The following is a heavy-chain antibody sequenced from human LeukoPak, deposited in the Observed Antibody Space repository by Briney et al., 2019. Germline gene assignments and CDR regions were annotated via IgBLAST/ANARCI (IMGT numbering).Heavy chain of an antibody. CDR3: ARVRAVVVVAAGWIYYYYYMDV. J-gene: IGHJ6*03. Sequence: PSETLSLTCTVSGYSISSGYYWGWIRQPPGKGLEWIGSIYHSGSTYYNPSLKSRVTISVDTSKNQFSLKLSSVTAADTAVYYCARVRAVVVVAAGWIYYYYYMDVWGKGTTVTVSS. D-gene: IGHD2-15*01. CDR1: GYSISSGYY. CDR2: IYHSGST. V-gene: IGHV4-38-2*02.